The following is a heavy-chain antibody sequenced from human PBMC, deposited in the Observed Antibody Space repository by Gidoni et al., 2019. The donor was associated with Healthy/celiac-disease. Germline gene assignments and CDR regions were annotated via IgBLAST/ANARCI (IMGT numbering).Heavy chain of an antibody. V-gene: IGHV3-23*01. CDR1: GFTFSSYA. CDR3: AKGSAVVVEVWGWFDP. CDR2: ISGSGGST. J-gene: IGHJ5*02. Sequence: EVQLLESGGGLVQPGGSLRLACAASGFTFSSYAMSWVRQAPGKGLECVSAISGSGGSTYYADSVKGRFTISRDNSKNTRYLQMNSLRAEDTAVYYCAKGSAVVVEVWGWFDPWGQGTLVTVSS. D-gene: IGHD3-22*01.